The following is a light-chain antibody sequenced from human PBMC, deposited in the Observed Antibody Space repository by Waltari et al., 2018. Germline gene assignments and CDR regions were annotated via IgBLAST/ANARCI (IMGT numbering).Light chain of an antibody. Sequence: DFVLTQSPGSLAVSLGERATINCKSSQSVFFPLTNNNYLSWYQQRPGQPPKLLISWASTREPGVPDRFSGSGTGTDFTLTISSLQPEDAAFYYCHQYLNVPWTFGQGTKVEIK. CDR2: WAS. J-gene: IGKJ1*01. V-gene: IGKV4-1*01. CDR3: HQYLNVPWT. CDR1: QSVFFPLTNNNY.